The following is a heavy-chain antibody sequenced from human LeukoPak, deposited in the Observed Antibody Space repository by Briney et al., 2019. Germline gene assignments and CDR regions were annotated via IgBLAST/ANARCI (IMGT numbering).Heavy chain of an antibody. Sequence: SETLSLTCAVYGGSFSGYYWSWIRQPPGKGLEWIGEINHSGSTNYNPSLKSRVTISVDTSKNQFSLKLSSVTAADTAVYYCARGGDYGGNPAYDYWGQGTLVTVSS. CDR1: GGSFSGYY. J-gene: IGHJ4*02. CDR3: ARGGDYGGNPAYDY. D-gene: IGHD4-23*01. CDR2: INHSGST. V-gene: IGHV4-34*01.